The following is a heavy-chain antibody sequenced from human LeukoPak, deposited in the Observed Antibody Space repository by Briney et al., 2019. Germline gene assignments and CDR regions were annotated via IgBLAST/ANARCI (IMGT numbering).Heavy chain of an antibody. CDR1: GYTFTGYY. J-gene: IGHJ4*02. V-gene: IGHV1-2*02. CDR3: AREGVDWNHSVYYFDY. CDR2: INPNSGDT. D-gene: IGHD1-1*01. Sequence: ASVKVSCKASGYTFTGYYMHWVRQAPGQGLEWMGWINPNSGDTNYAQKFQGRVTMTRDTSIGTAYMELSRLRSDDTAVYYCAREGVDWNHSVYYFDYWGQGTLVTVSS.